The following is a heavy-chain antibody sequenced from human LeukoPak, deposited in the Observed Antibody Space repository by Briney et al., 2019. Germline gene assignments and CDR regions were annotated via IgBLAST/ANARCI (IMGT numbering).Heavy chain of an antibody. J-gene: IGHJ6*02. D-gene: IGHD6-13*01. Sequence: PGGSLRLSCAASGFTFSSYAMSWVRQAPGKGLEWVSYISSSSSTIYYADSVKGRFTISRDNAKNSLYLQMNSLRAEDTAVYYCASPRWSAAAGTPSYYGMDVWGQGTTVTVSS. V-gene: IGHV3-48*04. CDR2: ISSSSSTI. CDR1: GFTFSSYA. CDR3: ASPRWSAAAGTPSYYGMDV.